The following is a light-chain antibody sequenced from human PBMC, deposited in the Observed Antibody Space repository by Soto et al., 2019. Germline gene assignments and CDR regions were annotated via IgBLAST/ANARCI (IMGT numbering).Light chain of an antibody. J-gene: IGLJ1*01. CDR1: SSDDGGYDY. Sequence: SVLTQPASVSGSPGQSIAISCTGTSSDDGGYDYVSWYQQHPDKAPKLMIYEVTKRPSGVSYRFSGSKSGNTASLTISGLQPEDEADYYCSSHTSGSTRVFGSGTKVTVL. V-gene: IGLV2-14*01. CDR2: EVT. CDR3: SSHTSGSTRV.